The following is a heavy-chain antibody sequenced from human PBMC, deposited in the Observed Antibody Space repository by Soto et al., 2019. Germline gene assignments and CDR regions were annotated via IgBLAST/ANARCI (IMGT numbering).Heavy chain of an antibody. J-gene: IGHJ4*02. CDR2: IYYSGST. V-gene: IGHV4-39*01. CDR1: GGSISSSSYY. CDR3: ARHAGIAVAGGDFDY. D-gene: IGHD6-19*01. Sequence: TSETLSLTCTVSGGSISSSSYYWGWIRQPPGKGLEWIGSIYYSGSTYYNPSLKSRVTISVDTSKNQFSLKLSSVTAADTAVYYCARHAGIAVAGGDFDYWGQGTLVTVSS.